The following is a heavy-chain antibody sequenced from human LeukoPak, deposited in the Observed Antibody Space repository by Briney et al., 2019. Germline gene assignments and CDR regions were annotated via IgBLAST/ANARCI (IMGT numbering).Heavy chain of an antibody. CDR2: INHFGST. J-gene: IGHJ5*02. CDR3: ARHGTSGTNLNWFDP. V-gene: IGHV4-34*01. D-gene: IGHD1-1*01. CDR1: GGSFSGYY. Sequence: SETLSLTCAVYGGSFSGYYWNWIRQPPGKGLEWIGEINHFGSTNYNPSLKSRVTISGDTSKNQFSLKLSSVTAAGTAVYYCARHGTSGTNLNWFDPWGQGTLVTVSS.